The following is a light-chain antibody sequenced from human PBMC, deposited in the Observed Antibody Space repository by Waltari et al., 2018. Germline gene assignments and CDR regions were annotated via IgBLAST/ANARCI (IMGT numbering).Light chain of an antibody. CDR3: QQYDNLPFT. CDR1: QGISNY. V-gene: IGKV1-33*01. J-gene: IGKJ3*01. Sequence: DIQMTQSPFSLSAAVGDRVTITCQARQGISNYLNWYQQKPGKAPKLLIYDASNLETGVPSRFSGSGSGTDFTFTISSLQPEDIATYYCQQYDNLPFTFGPGTKVDIK. CDR2: DAS.